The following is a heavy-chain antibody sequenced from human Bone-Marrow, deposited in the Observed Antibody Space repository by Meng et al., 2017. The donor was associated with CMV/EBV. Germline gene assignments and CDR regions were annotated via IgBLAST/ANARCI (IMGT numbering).Heavy chain of an antibody. CDR1: GFTFTAYE. CDR2: ISSSTLSI. Sequence: GGSLRLSCVASGFTFTAYEMNWVRQAPGKGLEWISYISSSTLSIKYADSVKGRFTISRDNAKNSLYLQMNSLRAEDTAVYYCARTEIQLWLRYFDLWGRGTLVTVSS. CDR3: ARTEIQLWLRYFDL. D-gene: IGHD5-18*01. V-gene: IGHV3-48*03. J-gene: IGHJ2*01.